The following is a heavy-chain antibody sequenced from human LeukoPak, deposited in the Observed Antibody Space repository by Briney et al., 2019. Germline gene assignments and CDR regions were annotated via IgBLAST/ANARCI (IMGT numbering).Heavy chain of an antibody. Sequence: ASVKVSCKASGYTFTGYYMHWVRQAPGQGLEWMGWINPNSGGANYAQKFQGRVTMTRDTSISTAYMELSRLRSDDTAVYYCARTTKLTSLFDYWGQGTLVTVSS. J-gene: IGHJ4*02. CDR1: GYTFTGYY. D-gene: IGHD3-9*01. CDR2: INPNSGGA. CDR3: ARTTKLTSLFDY. V-gene: IGHV1-2*02.